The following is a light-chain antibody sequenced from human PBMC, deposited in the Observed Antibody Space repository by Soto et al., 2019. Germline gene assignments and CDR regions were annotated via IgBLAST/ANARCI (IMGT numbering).Light chain of an antibody. V-gene: IGKV1-5*03. CDR2: KAS. CDR1: QRISIW. J-gene: IGKJ2*01. CDR3: QHYDSYSNT. Sequence: DIQMTQSPSTLSASVGDSAKITCRASQRISIWLAWYQQKPGTAPKLLIYKASTLESGVPSRFSGSGSGTEFTLTISSLQPDDFAAYYCQHYDSYSNTFGQGTKVEIK.